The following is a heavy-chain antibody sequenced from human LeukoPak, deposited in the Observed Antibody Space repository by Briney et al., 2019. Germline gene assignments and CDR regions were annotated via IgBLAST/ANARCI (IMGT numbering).Heavy chain of an antibody. V-gene: IGHV3-43D*04. CDR1: GFTFDDYA. D-gene: IGHD3-22*01. Sequence: GGSLTLSCAASGFTFDDYAMHWVRQAPGKGLEWVSLISWDGGSTYYADSVKGRFTISRDNSKNSLYLQMNSLRAEDTALYYCAKDISSGYYYLDYWGQGTLVTVSS. CDR2: ISWDGGST. CDR3: AKDISSGYYYLDY. J-gene: IGHJ4*02.